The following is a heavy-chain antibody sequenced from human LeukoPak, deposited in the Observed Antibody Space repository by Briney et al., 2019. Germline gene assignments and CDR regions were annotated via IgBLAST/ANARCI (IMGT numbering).Heavy chain of an antibody. J-gene: IGHJ6*02. Sequence: GGSLRLSCAASGFTFSSYWMSWVRQAPGKGLEWVAVIWSDGTNEDYADSVKGRFTISRDNSRATLNLQMNSLRVEDTALYYCTRSWDPRHGRQWLAPGGMDVWGQGTTVTVSS. V-gene: IGHV3-33*08. CDR2: IWSDGTNE. D-gene: IGHD6-19*01. CDR3: TRSWDPRHGRQWLAPGGMDV. CDR1: GFTFSSYW.